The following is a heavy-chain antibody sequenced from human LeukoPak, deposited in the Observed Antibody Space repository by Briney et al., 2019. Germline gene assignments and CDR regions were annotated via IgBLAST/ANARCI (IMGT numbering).Heavy chain of an antibody. D-gene: IGHD5/OR15-5a*01. Sequence: PGGSLRLSCAASGFIFSSYAMSWVRQAPGKGLEYLSVISGSGADTYHTDSVKGRFTISRDNSGNTLYLQMNSLRGEDTALYYCAKVSHPYYFDSWGQGTLVTVSS. CDR3: AKVSHPYYFDS. V-gene: IGHV3-23*01. CDR2: ISGSGADT. J-gene: IGHJ4*02. CDR1: GFIFSSYA.